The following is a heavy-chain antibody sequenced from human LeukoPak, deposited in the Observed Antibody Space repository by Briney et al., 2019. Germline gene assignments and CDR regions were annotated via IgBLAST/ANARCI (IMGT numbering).Heavy chain of an antibody. CDR2: ISSSGSTI. D-gene: IGHD3-16*02. CDR3: ARDDYVWGSYRPFDY. CDR1: GFTFSSYE. Sequence: GGSLRLSCAASGFTFSSYEMNWVRQAPGKGLEWVSYISSSGSTIYYADSVRGRFTISRDNAKNSLYLQMNSLRAEDTAVYYCARDDYVWGSYRPFDYWGQGTLVTVSS. V-gene: IGHV3-48*03. J-gene: IGHJ4*02.